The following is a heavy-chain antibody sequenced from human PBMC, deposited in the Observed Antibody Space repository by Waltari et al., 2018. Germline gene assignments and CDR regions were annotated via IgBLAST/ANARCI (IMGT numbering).Heavy chain of an antibody. J-gene: IGHJ4*02. CDR2: ISYDGTNS. V-gene: IGHV3-30*18. CDR1: GFYFSNYA. D-gene: IGHD3-3*01. Sequence: VQLVESGGGVVQPGTSLRLSCAASGFYFSNYALPLVPQAPGKGLDWVAFISYDGTNSYYADSMKGRFTISRDNSKNTLYLQMSSLRAEDRAVYYCAKDGVGGVEYACWSGYSPDYWGQGTLVTVSS. CDR3: AKDGVGGVEYACWSGYSPDY.